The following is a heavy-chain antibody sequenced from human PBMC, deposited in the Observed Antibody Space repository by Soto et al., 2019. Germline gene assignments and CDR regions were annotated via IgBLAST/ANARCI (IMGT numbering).Heavy chain of an antibody. CDR1: GFTFSSYG. Sequence: GGSLRLSCAASGFTFSSYGMHWVRQAPGKGLEWVAVISYDGSNKYYADFVKGRFTISRDNSKNTLYLQMNSLRAEDTAVYYCAKAGSRTRVPAAQYYFDYWGQGTLVTVS. CDR2: ISYDGSNK. D-gene: IGHD2-2*01. CDR3: AKAGSRTRVPAAQYYFDY. V-gene: IGHV3-30*18. J-gene: IGHJ4*02.